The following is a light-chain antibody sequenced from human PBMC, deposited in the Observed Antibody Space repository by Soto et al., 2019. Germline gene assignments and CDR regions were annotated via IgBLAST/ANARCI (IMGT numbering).Light chain of an antibody. Sequence: DIQMTQSPSSLSASVGDTVTITCRASQGINDFLAWFQQKPGKAPKPLISAASSLQSGVPSKFSGSGSDRDFSLTISSLQPEDSATYYCQQYHSYPVTFGGGTKVESK. V-gene: IGKV1-16*02. CDR2: AAS. J-gene: IGKJ4*01. CDR3: QQYHSYPVT. CDR1: QGINDF.